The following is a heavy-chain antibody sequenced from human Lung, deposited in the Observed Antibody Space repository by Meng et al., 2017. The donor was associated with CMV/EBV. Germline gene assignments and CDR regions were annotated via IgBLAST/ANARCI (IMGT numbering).Heavy chain of an antibody. Sequence: SETLSLXCTVSGGSVSSGSYYWSWIRQPPGKGLEWIGYIYYSGSTNYNPSLKSRVTISVDTSKNQFSLKLSSVTAADTAVYYCARDPRLCSSTSCYGYWGHKTLVTVSS. D-gene: IGHD2-2*01. CDR3: ARDPRLCSSTSCYGY. J-gene: IGHJ4*01. CDR1: GGSVSSGSYY. CDR2: IYYSGST. V-gene: IGHV4-61*01.